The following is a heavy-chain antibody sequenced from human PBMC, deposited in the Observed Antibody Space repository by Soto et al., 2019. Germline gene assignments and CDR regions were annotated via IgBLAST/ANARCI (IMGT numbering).Heavy chain of an antibody. CDR1: GFTFSSYA. CDR2: ISGSGGST. CDR3: AKNQVYDRTPMGYGMDV. Sequence: EVQMLESGGGLVQPGGSLRLYCAASGFTFSSYAMSWVRQAPGKGLEWVSSISGSGGSTYYADSVKGRFTTSRDNSKKTLYQQMNSLRAEDTAVYYCAKNQVYDRTPMGYGMDVWGQGTTVTVSS. D-gene: IGHD3-22*01. J-gene: IGHJ6*02. V-gene: IGHV3-23*01.